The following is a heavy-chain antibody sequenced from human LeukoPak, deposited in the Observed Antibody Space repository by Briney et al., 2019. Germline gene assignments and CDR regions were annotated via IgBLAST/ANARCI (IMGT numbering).Heavy chain of an antibody. V-gene: IGHV1-8*03. D-gene: IGHD5-12*01. CDR2: MNPNSGST. Sequence: AASVKVSCKASGYTFTSYDINWVRQATGQGLEWMGWMNPNSGSTGYAQKFQGRVTITRNTSIGTAYMELSGLRSEDTAVYYCARGRSTGYPYYFEYWGQGPLVTVSS. CDR1: GYTFTSYD. J-gene: IGHJ4*02. CDR3: ARGRSTGYPYYFEY.